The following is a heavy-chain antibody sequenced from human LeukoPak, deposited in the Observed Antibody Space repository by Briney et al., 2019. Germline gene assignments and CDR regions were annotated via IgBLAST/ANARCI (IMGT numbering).Heavy chain of an antibody. J-gene: IGHJ1*01. CDR2: INPNSGGT. Sequence: ASVKVSCKASGYTFTGYYMHWVRQAPGQGLEWMGRINPNSGGTNYAQKFQGRVTVTRDTSISTAYMELSRLRSDDTAVYYCARDEGYCSSTGCYVRYFQHWGQGTLVTVSS. CDR1: GYTFTGYY. V-gene: IGHV1-2*06. D-gene: IGHD2-2*01. CDR3: ARDEGYCSSTGCYVRYFQH.